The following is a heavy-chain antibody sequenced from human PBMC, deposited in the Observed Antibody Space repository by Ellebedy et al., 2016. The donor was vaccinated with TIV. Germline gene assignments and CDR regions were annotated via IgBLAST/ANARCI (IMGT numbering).Heavy chain of an antibody. J-gene: IGHJ4*02. Sequence: GGSLRLXXAASGFTFSDYYMSWIRQAPGKGLEWVSYISSSGSTIYYADSVKGRFTISRDNSKNSLYLQMNSLRTEDTALYYCAKDDCTNGVCYYFDYWGQGTLVTVSS. V-gene: IGHV3-11*01. CDR2: ISSSGSTI. CDR3: AKDDCTNGVCYYFDY. D-gene: IGHD2-8*01. CDR1: GFTFSDYY.